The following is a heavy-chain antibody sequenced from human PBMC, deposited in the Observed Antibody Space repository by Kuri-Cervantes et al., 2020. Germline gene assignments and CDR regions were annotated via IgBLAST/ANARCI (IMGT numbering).Heavy chain of an antibody. J-gene: IGHJ4*02. V-gene: IGHV4-34*01. CDR3: ARAKQWLRSLDY. D-gene: IGHD6-19*01. CDR1: GGSFSGYY. CDR2: INHSGST. Sequence: SQTLSLTCAVYGGSFSGYYWSWIRQPPGKGLEWIGEINHSGSTNYNPSLKSRVTISVDTSKNQFSLKLSSVTAADTAVCYCARAKQWLRSLDYWGQGTLVTVSS.